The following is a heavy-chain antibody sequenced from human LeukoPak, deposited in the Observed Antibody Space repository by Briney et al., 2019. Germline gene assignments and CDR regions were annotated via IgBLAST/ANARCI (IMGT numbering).Heavy chain of an antibody. D-gene: IGHD2-15*01. CDR3: AREAGAANAFDY. J-gene: IGHJ4*02. CDR1: GFTFSNYA. Sequence: GGSLRLSCAASGFTFSNYAMSWVRQAPGKGLEWVSRISGSGHTTYYTDSVKGRFTISRDTSRNTLYLQMNSLRVEDTAVYYCAREAGAANAFDYWGQGTLVTVSS. V-gene: IGHV3-23*01. CDR2: ISGSGHTT.